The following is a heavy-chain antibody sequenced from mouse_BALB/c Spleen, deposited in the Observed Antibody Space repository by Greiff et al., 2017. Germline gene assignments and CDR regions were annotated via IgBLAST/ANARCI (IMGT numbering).Heavy chain of an antibody. CDR3: AREGSSGYPFAY. CDR1: GFTFSSFG. CDR2: ISSGSSTI. J-gene: IGHJ3*01. Sequence: EVKLMESGGGLVQPGGSRKLSCAASGFTFSSFGMHWVRQAPEKGLEWVAYISSGSSTIYYADTVKGRFTISRDNPKNTLFLQMTSLRSEDTAMYYCAREGSSGYPFAYWGQGTLVTVSA. V-gene: IGHV5-17*02. D-gene: IGHD3-1*01.